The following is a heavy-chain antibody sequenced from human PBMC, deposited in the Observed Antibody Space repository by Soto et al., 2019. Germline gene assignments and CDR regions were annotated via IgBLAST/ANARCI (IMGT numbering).Heavy chain of an antibody. D-gene: IGHD6-19*01. J-gene: IGHJ2*01. CDR1: GFTFSSYD. Sequence: PGGSLRLSCAASGFTFSSYDMHWVRQATGKGLEWVSAIGTAGDTYYPGSVKGRFTISRENAKNSLYLQMNSLRAGDTAVYYCAKSSGWAAIWYFDLWGRGTLVTVSS. V-gene: IGHV3-13*01. CDR2: IGTAGDT. CDR3: AKSSGWAAIWYFDL.